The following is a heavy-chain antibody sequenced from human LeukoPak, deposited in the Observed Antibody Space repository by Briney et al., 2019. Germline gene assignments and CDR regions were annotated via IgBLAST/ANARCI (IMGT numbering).Heavy chain of an antibody. J-gene: IGHJ6*03. CDR2: IIPIFGTA. CDR3: ARGVTTGGKYYYYYYMDV. D-gene: IGHD4-11*01. CDR1: GGTFSSYA. V-gene: IGHV1-69*13. Sequence: SVKVSCKPSGGTFSSYAISWVRQAPGQGLELMGGIIPIFGTANYAQKFQGRVTITADESTSPAYMELSSLRSEDTAVYYCARGVTTGGKYYYYYYMDVWGKGTTVTVSS.